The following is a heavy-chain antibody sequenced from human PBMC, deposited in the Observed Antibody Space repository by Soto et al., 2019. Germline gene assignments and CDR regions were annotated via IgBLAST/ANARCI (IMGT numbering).Heavy chain of an antibody. CDR3: ARDFDVNTPLDYLYFDL. CDR2: IYSSGRT. J-gene: IGHJ2*01. Sequence: QVHLQESGPGVVKASETLSLTCSLSGGSTSGKYWSWIRQSAGKGLEWIGRIYSSGRTHYNPSLGSRVSMSVAQNSFSLRLTSVTAADTAIYYCARDFDVNTPLDYLYFDLWGRGTQVSVSS. V-gene: IGHV4-4*07. D-gene: IGHD3-9*01. CDR1: GGSTSGKY.